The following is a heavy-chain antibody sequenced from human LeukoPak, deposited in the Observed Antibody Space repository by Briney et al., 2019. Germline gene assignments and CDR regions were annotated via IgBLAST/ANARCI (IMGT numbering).Heavy chain of an antibody. D-gene: IGHD2-15*01. CDR2: ISSSSSTI. Sequence: GGSLRLSCAASGFTFSSYSMNWVRQAPGKGLEWVSYISSSSSTIYYADSVKGRFTISRDNAKNSLYLQMNSLRAEDTAVYYCASSAAGQSADYWGQGTLVTVSS. CDR3: ASSAAGQSADY. J-gene: IGHJ4*02. CDR1: GFTFSSYS. V-gene: IGHV3-48*04.